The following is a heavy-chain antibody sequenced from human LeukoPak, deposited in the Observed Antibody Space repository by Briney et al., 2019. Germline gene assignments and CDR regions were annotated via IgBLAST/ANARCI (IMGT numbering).Heavy chain of an antibody. CDR3: AKSDLAPDTGDYFDY. V-gene: IGHV3-23*01. D-gene: IGHD3-10*01. Sequence: GGSLRLSCAASGFTFSSYAMSWVRQAPGKGLEWVSAISGSGGSTYYADSVKGRFTISRDNSKNTLYLQMNSLRAEDTAVYYCAKSDLAPDTGDYFDYWGQGTLVTVSS. CDR1: GFTFSSYA. CDR2: ISGSGGST. J-gene: IGHJ4*02.